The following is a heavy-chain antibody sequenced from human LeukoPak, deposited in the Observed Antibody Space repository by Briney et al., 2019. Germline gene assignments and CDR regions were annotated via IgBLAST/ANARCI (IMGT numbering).Heavy chain of an antibody. D-gene: IGHD6-13*01. J-gene: IGHJ3*02. CDR1: GFIFSNYS. V-gene: IGHV3-48*01. CDR3: ARGVAPRIAAAGSGAHDAFDI. CDR2: IGRSGSTK. Sequence: HPGGSLRLSCAASGFIFSNYSMNWVRQAPGRGLEWLSYIGRSGSTKYYADSVKGRFTISRDNSKNTLYLQMNSLRAEDTAVYYCARGVAPRIAAAGSGAHDAFDIWGQGTMVTVSS.